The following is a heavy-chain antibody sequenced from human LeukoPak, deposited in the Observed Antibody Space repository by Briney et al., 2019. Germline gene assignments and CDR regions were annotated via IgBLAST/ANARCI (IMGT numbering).Heavy chain of an antibody. CDR1: GGSISSGGYY. CDR2: IYRSGST. Sequence: SQSLSPTCTVSGGSISSGGYYRSWIRQPPGKGLEWIGYIYRSGSTYYNPSLKSRVTISVDRSKNQFSLKLSSVTAADTAVYYCARDRALQLERRWFDPWGQGTLVTVSS. J-gene: IGHJ5*02. CDR3: ARDRALQLERRWFDP. D-gene: IGHD1-1*01. V-gene: IGHV4-30-2*01.